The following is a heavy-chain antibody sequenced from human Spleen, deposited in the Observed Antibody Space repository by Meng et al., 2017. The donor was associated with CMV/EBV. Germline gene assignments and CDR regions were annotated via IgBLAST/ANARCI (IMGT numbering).Heavy chain of an antibody. Sequence: KASGCNLISTAINWVRQAPGQGLEWLGWISPHNGDTNYAQNLKGRVTMTADTSTSTVYMELTSLRSDDTAVYYCARDLGATRRPLGYWGQGTLVTVSS. CDR1: GCNLISTA. D-gene: IGHD1-26*01. V-gene: IGHV1-18*01. CDR3: ARDLGATRRPLGY. CDR2: ISPHNGDT. J-gene: IGHJ4*02.